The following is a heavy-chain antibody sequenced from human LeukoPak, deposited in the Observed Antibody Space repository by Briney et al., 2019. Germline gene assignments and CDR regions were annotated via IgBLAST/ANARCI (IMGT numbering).Heavy chain of an antibody. CDR3: ARDGYTDSFDY. Sequence: SESLSLTCTVSGDSISSGTYYWIWIRQPAGKGLEWIGRIYTSGSANYNPSLKSRVTISVDTSKNQFSLKLSSVTAADTAVYYCARDGYTDSFDYWGQGTLVTVSS. CDR2: IYTSGSA. V-gene: IGHV4-61*02. D-gene: IGHD5-24*01. CDR1: GDSISSGTYY. J-gene: IGHJ4*02.